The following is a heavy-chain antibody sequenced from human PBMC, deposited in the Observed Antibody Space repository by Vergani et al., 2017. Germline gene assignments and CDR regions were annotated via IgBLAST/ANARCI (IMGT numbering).Heavy chain of an antibody. CDR3: ARHVIRYCSSTSCHSNWFDP. V-gene: IGHV4-59*08. Sequence: QVQLQESGPGLVKPSETLSLTCTVSGGSISSYYWSWIRQPPGKGLEWIGYIYYSGSTNYNPSLKSRVTISVDTSKNQFSLKLSSVTAADTAVYYCARHVIRYCSSTSCHSNWFDPWGQGTLVTVSS. CDR2: IYYSGST. CDR1: GGSISSYY. J-gene: IGHJ5*02. D-gene: IGHD2-2*01.